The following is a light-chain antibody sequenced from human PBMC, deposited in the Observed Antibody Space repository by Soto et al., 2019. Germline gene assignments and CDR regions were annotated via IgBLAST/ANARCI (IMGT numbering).Light chain of an antibody. Sequence: VLTQSPGTLSLSPGERATLSCRASQSVTSSYLAWYQHKRGQAPRLLIYGASSRATGIPYRFSGSGSGPDFTLTISRLEPEDFAVYYCQQYGSSPYTVGQGTKVDIK. V-gene: IGKV3-20*01. J-gene: IGKJ2*01. CDR3: QQYGSSPYT. CDR2: GAS. CDR1: QSVTSSY.